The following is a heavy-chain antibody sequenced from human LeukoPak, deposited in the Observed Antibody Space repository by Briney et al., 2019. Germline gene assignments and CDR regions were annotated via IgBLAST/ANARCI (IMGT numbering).Heavy chain of an antibody. CDR3: ARAGIVGAATESPFDN. CDR2: IKSSGTSI. V-gene: IGHV3-11*01. CDR1: GFPFSDYY. D-gene: IGHD1-26*01. J-gene: IGHJ4*02. Sequence: GSPLLSFAASGFPFSDYYMSWVRPAAGNGLECFAYIKSSGTSIYSADSVKGRFTISRDNAKNSLYLQMNSLRAGDTAVYFCARAGIVGAATESPFDNWGQGTLVTVSS.